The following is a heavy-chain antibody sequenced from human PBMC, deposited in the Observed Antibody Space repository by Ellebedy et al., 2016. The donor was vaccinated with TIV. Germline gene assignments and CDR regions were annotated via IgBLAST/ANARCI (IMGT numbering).Heavy chain of an antibody. CDR2: ISSSGGST. CDR1: GFTFSNYP. V-gene: IGHV3-64D*06. Sequence: GGSLRLXXSASGFTFSNYPMRWVRQAPGKGLEYVSAISSSGGSTYYADSVKGRFTISRDNSKNTLYLQMSSLRADDTAVYYCVKDVGVNRPLYGLDVWGLGTTVTVSS. CDR3: VKDVGVNRPLYGLDV. D-gene: IGHD4/OR15-4a*01. J-gene: IGHJ6*02.